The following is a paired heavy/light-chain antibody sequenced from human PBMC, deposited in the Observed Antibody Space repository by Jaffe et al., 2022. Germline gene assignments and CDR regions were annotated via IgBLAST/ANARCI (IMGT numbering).Light chain of an antibody. CDR3: QFWDSGSVI. CDR2: RSV. Sequence: SYEVTQPVSVSVALGQTATIPCGGHKIGSLLVHWYQQRPGLAPVVVVYRSVYRPSGIPERFSASASGDMATLTITGVQDGDEADYFCQFWDSGSVIFGGGTKLTVL. J-gene: IGLJ2*01. CDR1: KIGSLL. V-gene: IGLV3-9*01.
Heavy chain of an antibody. CDR3: ARSDTFGGEVGYFDY. J-gene: IGHJ4*02. CDR2: ITGNGGSL. V-gene: IGHV3-23*01. CDR1: GFTFKNFA. D-gene: IGHD3-16*01. Sequence: DVQLLESGGGLVQSGESLRVSCTASGFTFKNFAMNWLRQAPGKGLQWLSTITGNGGSLFYADSVKGRFTISRDNSKNTVSLQMSSLGDGDTAVYFCARSDTFGGEVGYFDYWGQGALVTVST.